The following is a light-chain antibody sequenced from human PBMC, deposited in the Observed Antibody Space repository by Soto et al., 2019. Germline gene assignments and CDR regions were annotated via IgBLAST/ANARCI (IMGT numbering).Light chain of an antibody. J-gene: IGLJ2*01. V-gene: IGLV2-14*01. Sequence: QSVLTQPASVSGSPGQSITISCTGTSSDVGGYNYVSWYQQHPGKAPKLMIYDVSNRPSGVSNRFSGSQSGNTASLTISGLQAEDEADYYCSSYTSSSTHVVFGGGT. CDR1: SSDVGGYNY. CDR3: SSYTSSSTHVV. CDR2: DVS.